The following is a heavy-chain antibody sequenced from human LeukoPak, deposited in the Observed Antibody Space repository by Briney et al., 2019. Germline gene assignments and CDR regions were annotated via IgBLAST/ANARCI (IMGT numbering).Heavy chain of an antibody. J-gene: IGHJ3*02. CDR1: GGSFSGYY. CDR3: ARKRGGSSI. Sequence: SETLSLTCAVYGGSFSGYYWSWIRQPPGKGLEWIGEINHSGSTNYNPSLKSRVTISVDTSKNQFSLKLSSVTAADTAVYYCARKRGGSSIWGQGTMVTVSS. V-gene: IGHV4-34*01. CDR2: INHSGST. D-gene: IGHD2-15*01.